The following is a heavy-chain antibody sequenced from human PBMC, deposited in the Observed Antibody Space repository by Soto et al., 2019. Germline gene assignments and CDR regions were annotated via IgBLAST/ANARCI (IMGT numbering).Heavy chain of an antibody. J-gene: IGHJ2*01. Sequence: GGSLRLSCAASGSTFSSYSMNWVRQAPGKGLEWVSYISSSSSTIYYADSVKGRFTISRDNAKNSLYLQMNSLRAEDTAVYYCARGPFFYYCSGPRGHLAFCGRGSLVPGSS. V-gene: IGHV3-48*01. CDR1: GSTFSSYS. CDR3: ARGPFFYYCSGPRGHLAF. CDR2: ISSSSSTI. D-gene: IGHD6-19*01.